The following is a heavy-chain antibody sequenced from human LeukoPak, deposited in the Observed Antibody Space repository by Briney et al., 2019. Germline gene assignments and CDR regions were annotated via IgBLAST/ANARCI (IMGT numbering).Heavy chain of an antibody. CDR1: GYTFTSYG. CDR3: ARVPYCGGDCYYGVTLDY. CDR2: ISAYNGNT. J-gene: IGHJ4*02. V-gene: IGHV1-18*01. D-gene: IGHD2-21*02. Sequence: ASVRVSCKASGYTFTSYGISWVRQAPGQGLEWMGWISAYNGNTNYAQKLQGRVTMTTDTSTSTAYMELRSLRSDDTAVYYCARVPYCGGDCYYGVTLDYWGQGTLVTVSS.